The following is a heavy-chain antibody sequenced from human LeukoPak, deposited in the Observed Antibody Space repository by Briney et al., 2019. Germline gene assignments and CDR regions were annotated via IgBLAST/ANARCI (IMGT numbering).Heavy chain of an antibody. Sequence: QSGGSLRLSCAASGFTFLNYVMSWVRQAPGKGLEWVSSISDNGGNTYYADSVKGRFTISRDNSKNTLYLQMGSLRAEDMAVYYCARARDGAFDIWGQGTMVTVSS. J-gene: IGHJ3*02. V-gene: IGHV3-23*01. CDR2: ISDNGGNT. CDR3: ARARDGAFDI. CDR1: GFTFLNYV. D-gene: IGHD5-24*01.